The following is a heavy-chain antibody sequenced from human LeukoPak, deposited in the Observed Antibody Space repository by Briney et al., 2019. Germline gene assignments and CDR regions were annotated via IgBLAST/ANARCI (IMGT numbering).Heavy chain of an antibody. Sequence: GGSLRLSCAASGFTFDDYAMHWVRQVPGKGLGWVSGISWNSGSIGYADSVKGRFTISRDNAKNSLYLQMNSLRAEDTALYYCAKVALYWYFDLWGRGTLVTVSS. CDR3: AKVALYWYFDL. V-gene: IGHV3-9*01. CDR1: GFTFDDYA. J-gene: IGHJ2*01. CDR2: ISWNSGSI.